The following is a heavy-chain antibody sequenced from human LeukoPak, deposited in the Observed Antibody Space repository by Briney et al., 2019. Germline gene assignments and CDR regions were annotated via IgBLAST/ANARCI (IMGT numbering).Heavy chain of an antibody. CDR1: GGSISSYY. CDR2: IYYSGST. D-gene: IGHD4-23*01. J-gene: IGHJ4*02. V-gene: IGHV4-59*01. CDR3: AISRYGGNSMDSDY. Sequence: PSETLSLTCTVSGGSISSYYWSWLRQPPGKGLEWIGYIYYSGSTNYNPSLKSRVTISVDTSKHQFSLKLSSVTAADTAVYYCAISRYGGNSMDSDYWGQGTLVTVSS.